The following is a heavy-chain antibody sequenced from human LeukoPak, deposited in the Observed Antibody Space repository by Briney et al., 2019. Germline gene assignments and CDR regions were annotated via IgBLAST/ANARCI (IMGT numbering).Heavy chain of an antibody. J-gene: IGHJ4*02. D-gene: IGHD1-1*01. CDR3: AREGREFGPHKLAGFDY. V-gene: IGHV1-2*02. Sequence: ASVKVFCKASGYTFTGYYMHWVRQAPGQGLEWMGWINPNSGGTNYAQKFQGRVTMTRDTSISTAYMELSRLRYDDTAVYYCAREGREFGPHKLAGFDYWGQGTLVTVSS. CDR2: INPNSGGT. CDR1: GYTFTGYY.